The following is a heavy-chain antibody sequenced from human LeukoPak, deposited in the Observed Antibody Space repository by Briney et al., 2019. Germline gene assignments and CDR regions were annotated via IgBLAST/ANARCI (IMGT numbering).Heavy chain of an antibody. D-gene: IGHD6-13*01. V-gene: IGHV3-33*01. J-gene: IGHJ2*01. CDR2: IWYDGSNK. CDR3: ARGFMYSSSWYRRYFDL. CDR1: GFTFSSYG. Sequence: GGSLRLSCAASGFTFSSYGMHWVRQAPGKGLEWVAVIWYDGSNKYYADSVKGRFTISRDNSKNTLYLQMNSLRAEDTAVCYCARGFMYSSSWYRRYFDLWGRGTLVTVSS.